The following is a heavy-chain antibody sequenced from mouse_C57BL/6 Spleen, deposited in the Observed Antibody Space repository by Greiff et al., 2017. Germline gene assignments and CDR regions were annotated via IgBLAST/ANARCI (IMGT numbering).Heavy chain of an antibody. CDR1: GYSITSGYD. Sequence: EVKLVESGPGMVKPSQSLSLTCTVTGYSITSGYDWHWIRHFPGNKLEWMGYISYSGSTNYNPSLKSRISITHDTSKNHFFLKLNSVTTEDTATYYCARGRLVYFDYWGQGTTLTVSS. V-gene: IGHV3-1*01. CDR3: ARGRLVYFDY. CDR2: ISYSGST. D-gene: IGHD3-2*02. J-gene: IGHJ2*01.